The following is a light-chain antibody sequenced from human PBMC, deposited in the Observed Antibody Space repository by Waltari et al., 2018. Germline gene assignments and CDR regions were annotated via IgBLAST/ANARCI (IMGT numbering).Light chain of an antibody. CDR3: CSYAGRGTYV. CDR2: EVN. J-gene: IGLJ1*01. CDR1: PSDVGNYDL. V-gene: IGLV2-23*02. Sequence: QSALTQPASVSGTPGQSIPIPCTGTPSDVGNYDLVPWYQQHPGKAPKLLICEVNKRPSGVSSRFSGSKSGNTASLTISGLQAEDEADYYCCSYAGRGTYVFGSGTKVTVL.